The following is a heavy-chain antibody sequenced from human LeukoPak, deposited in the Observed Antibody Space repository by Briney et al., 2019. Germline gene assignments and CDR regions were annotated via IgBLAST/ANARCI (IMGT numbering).Heavy chain of an antibody. J-gene: IGHJ4*02. CDR1: GFTFSSYA. V-gene: IGHV3-23*01. D-gene: IGHD1-26*01. Sequence: GGSLRLSCAASGFTFSSYAMSWVRQAPGKGLEWVSAISGSGGSTYYADSVKGRFSISRDNSKNTLYLQMNSLRAEDTAVYYCAGLIVGATKDDYWGQGTLVTVSS. CDR2: ISGSGGST. CDR3: AGLIVGATKDDY.